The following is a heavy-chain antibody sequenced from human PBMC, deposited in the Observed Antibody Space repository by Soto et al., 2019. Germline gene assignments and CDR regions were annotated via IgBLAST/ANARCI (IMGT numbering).Heavy chain of an antibody. Sequence: QLQLQESGPGLVKPSETLSLTCTVSGGSISSSSYYWGWIRQPPGKGLEWIGTVYYSGTTYYNPSLNSRVTISEDSTKYQFSLELNSVTAADTAVYYCARHGRTDCYSCGRIDPWGQGTLVTVSS. CDR2: VYYSGTT. CDR1: GGSISSSSYY. CDR3: ARHGRTDCYSCGRIDP. J-gene: IGHJ5*02. D-gene: IGHD3-22*01. V-gene: IGHV4-39*01.